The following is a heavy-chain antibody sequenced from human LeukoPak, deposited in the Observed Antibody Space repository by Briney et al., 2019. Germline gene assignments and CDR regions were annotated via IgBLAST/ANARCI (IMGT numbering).Heavy chain of an antibody. CDR2: INPNSGGT. V-gene: IGHV1-2*02. Sequence: ASVKVSCKASGYTSTGYYMHWVRQAPGQGLEWMGWINPNSGGTNYAQKLQGRVTMTRDTSISTAYMELSRLRSDDTAVYYCARDLGYYYGSGSFDYWGQGTLVTVSS. CDR3: ARDLGYYYGSGSFDY. D-gene: IGHD3-10*01. CDR1: GYTSTGYY. J-gene: IGHJ4*02.